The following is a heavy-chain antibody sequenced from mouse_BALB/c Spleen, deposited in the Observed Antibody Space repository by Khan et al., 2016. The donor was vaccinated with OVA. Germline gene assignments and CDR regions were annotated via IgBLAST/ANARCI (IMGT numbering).Heavy chain of an antibody. D-gene: IGHD1-2*01. CDR3: ARSGYCSFAY. J-gene: IGHJ3*01. CDR2: IYPNNGGT. Sequence: VQLKESGPELVKPGASVKISCKASGYTFTDYNMDWVKQSHGKSLEWIGYIYPNNGGTGYNQKFKTKAALTVDISSSTAYMELRSLTSEDSAVYYCARSGYCSFAYWGQGTLVTVSA. V-gene: IGHV1S29*02. CDR1: GYTFTDYN.